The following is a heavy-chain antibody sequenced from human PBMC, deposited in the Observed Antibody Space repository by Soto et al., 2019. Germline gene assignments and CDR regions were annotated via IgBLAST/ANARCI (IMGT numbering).Heavy chain of an antibody. J-gene: IGHJ6*02. Sequence: SETLTLTCAVYGGSFSGYYWSWIRQPPGKGLEWIGEINHSGSTNYNPSLKSRVTISVDTSKNQFSLKLSSVTAADTAVYYCARGPILTGTTRGYYYYGMDVLGQGTTVTVSS. CDR3: ARGPILTGTTRGYYYYGMDV. D-gene: IGHD1-7*01. CDR1: GGSFSGYY. V-gene: IGHV4-34*01. CDR2: INHSGST.